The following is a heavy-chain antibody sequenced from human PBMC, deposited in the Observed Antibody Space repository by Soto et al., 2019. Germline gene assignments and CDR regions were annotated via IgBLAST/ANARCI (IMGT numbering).Heavy chain of an antibody. CDR2: VYATGTS. Sequence: SETLSLTCSVSGGSMSKFYWSWIRKTAGKGLEWMGRVYATGTSDYNPSLRSRIAMSVDISKKTFSLRLRSVTAADTGVYYCVRDGSKTLRDCFDPWGQG. V-gene: IGHV4-4*07. D-gene: IGHD4-17*01. CDR3: VRDGSKTLRDCFDP. CDR1: GGSMSKFY. J-gene: IGHJ5*02.